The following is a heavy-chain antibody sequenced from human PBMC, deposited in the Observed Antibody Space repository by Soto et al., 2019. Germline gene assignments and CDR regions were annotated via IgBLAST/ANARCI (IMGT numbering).Heavy chain of an antibody. CDR2: IYYSGST. D-gene: IGHD2-15*01. CDR1: GGSISSYY. V-gene: IGHV4-59*01. Sequence: TLSLTCTVSGGSISSYYWSWIRQPPGKGLEWIGYIYYSGSTNYNPSLKSRVTISVDTSKNQFSLKLSSVTAADTAVYYCARVGDLGYSYGMDVWGQGTTVTVSS. CDR3: ARVGDLGYSYGMDV. J-gene: IGHJ6*02.